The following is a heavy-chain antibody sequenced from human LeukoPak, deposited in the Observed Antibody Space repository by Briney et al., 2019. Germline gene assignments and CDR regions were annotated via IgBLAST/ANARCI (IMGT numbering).Heavy chain of an antibody. CDR2: IYHSGST. D-gene: IGHD3-22*01. J-gene: IGHJ4*02. CDR3: ARLHTMIAHFDY. V-gene: IGHV4-38-2*01. Sequence: SETLSLTCAVSGYSISSGYYWGWIRPPPGKGLEWVGNIYHSGSTYYNPSLKSRVTISVDTSKNQFSLKLSSVTAADTAVYYCARLHTMIAHFDYWGQGTLVTVSS. CDR1: GYSISSGYY.